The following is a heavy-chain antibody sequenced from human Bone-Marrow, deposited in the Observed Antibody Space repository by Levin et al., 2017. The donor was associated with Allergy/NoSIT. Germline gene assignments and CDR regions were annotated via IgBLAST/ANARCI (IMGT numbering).Heavy chain of an antibody. CDR1: GDSISSDF. Sequence: SETLSLTCTVSGDSISSDFWTWVRQPAGKGLEWIGRMSASGNINYNPSLKSRLTMSVHTSRNQFSLKLSSVTAADTAVYYCARDDSRLGGRNWFDPWGQGILVTVSS. CDR2: MSASGNI. J-gene: IGHJ5*02. CDR3: ARDDSRLGGRNWFDP. D-gene: IGHD3-16*01. V-gene: IGHV4-4*07.